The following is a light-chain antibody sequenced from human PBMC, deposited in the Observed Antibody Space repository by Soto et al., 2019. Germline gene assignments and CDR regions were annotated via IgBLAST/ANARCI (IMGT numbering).Light chain of an antibody. Sequence: EIVMTQSPAALSLSPGERATLSCRASQSVRSNLAWYQQRPGQAPRLLIYAASIGATGVPARFSGSGSGTEFPLPLSSLQAGDFAVYFCQQYNDWPWTFGQGTKVEIK. J-gene: IGKJ1*01. V-gene: IGKV3-15*01. CDR2: AAS. CDR1: QSVRSN. CDR3: QQYNDWPWT.